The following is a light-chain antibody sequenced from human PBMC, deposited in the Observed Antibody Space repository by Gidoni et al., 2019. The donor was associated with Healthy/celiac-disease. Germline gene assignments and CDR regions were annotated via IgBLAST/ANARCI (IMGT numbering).Light chain of an antibody. J-gene: IGKJ2*01. CDR3: QQRSNWPPYT. CDR2: DAS. Sequence: EVVLTQSPATLSLSPGESATLSCRASQGVSSYLAWYQQKPGQAPRLLIYDASNRATGIPARFSGSGSGTAFTLTISSLEPEDFAVYYCQQRSNWPPYTFGQGTKLEIK. CDR1: QGVSSY. V-gene: IGKV3-11*01.